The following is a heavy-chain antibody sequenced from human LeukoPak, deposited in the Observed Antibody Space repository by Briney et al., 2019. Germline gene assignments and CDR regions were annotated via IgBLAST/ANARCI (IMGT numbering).Heavy chain of an antibody. CDR3: AKDLAPITMVRGVISYDALDI. J-gene: IGHJ3*02. Sequence: GGSLRLSCAVSGFTFRGAAMTWVRQAPGKGLEWVSLISSSGNNAYYADSVKGRFTISRDNSKNTLYLQMNSLRAEDTAVYYCAKDLAPITMVRGVISYDALDIWGQGTMVTVSS. CDR1: GFTFRGAA. CDR2: ISSSGNNA. V-gene: IGHV3-23*01. D-gene: IGHD3-10*01.